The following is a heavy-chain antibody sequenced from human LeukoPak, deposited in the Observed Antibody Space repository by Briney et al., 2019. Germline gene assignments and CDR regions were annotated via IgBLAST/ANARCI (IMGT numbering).Heavy chain of an antibody. D-gene: IGHD3-3*01. CDR3: ARADYDFPVDY. CDR2: IYYSGST. Sequence: SETLSLTCTVSGGSISSSSYYWGWIRQPPGKGMEWIRCIYYSGSTYYNPSLKSRVTISVDTSKNQFSLKLSSVTAADTAVYYCARADYDFPVDYWGQGTLVTVSS. J-gene: IGHJ4*02. V-gene: IGHV4-39*07. CDR1: GGSISSSSYY.